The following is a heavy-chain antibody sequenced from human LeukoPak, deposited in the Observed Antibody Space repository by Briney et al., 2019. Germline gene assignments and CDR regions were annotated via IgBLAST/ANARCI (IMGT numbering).Heavy chain of an antibody. D-gene: IGHD3-10*01. Sequence: GGSLRLSCAASGFTFSSYAMSWVRQAPGKGLEWVSVISGNGGNTYNADSVKGRFSISRDNSKNTLYLQMNSLRAEDTAVYYCAKEERITVARGGKIDYWGQGTLVTVSS. CDR3: AKEERITVARGGKIDY. CDR2: ISGNGGNT. CDR1: GFTFSSYA. V-gene: IGHV3-23*01. J-gene: IGHJ4*02.